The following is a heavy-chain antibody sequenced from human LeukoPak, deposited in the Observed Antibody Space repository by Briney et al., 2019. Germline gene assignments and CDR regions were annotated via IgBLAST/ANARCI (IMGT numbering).Heavy chain of an antibody. CDR1: GFTFSSYW. D-gene: IGHD4-17*01. Sequence: GGSLRLSCAASGFTFSSYWMSWVRQAPGKGLEWVANIKQDGSEKYYVDSVKGRFTISRDNAKNSLYLQMNSLRAEDTAVYYCARHYPGGDYFIDYWGQGILVTVSS. CDR2: IKQDGSEK. J-gene: IGHJ4*02. CDR3: ARHYPGGDYFIDY. V-gene: IGHV3-7*01.